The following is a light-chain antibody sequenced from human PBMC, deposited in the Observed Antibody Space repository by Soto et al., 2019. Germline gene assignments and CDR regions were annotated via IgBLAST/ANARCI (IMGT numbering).Light chain of an antibody. V-gene: IGLV2-23*03. CDR1: SSDIGSYNL. Sequence: QSVLTQPASVSGSPGQSITISCTGTSSDIGSYNLVSWYQQHPGKAPKFIIYEGSKRPSGVSNRFSGSKSANTASLTISGLQAEDEADYYCCSYAGRSTLYVFGTGTKLTVL. J-gene: IGLJ1*01. CDR2: EGS. CDR3: CSYAGRSTLYV.